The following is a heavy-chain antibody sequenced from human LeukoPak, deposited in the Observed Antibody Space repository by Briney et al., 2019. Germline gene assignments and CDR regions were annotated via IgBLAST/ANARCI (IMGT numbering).Heavy chain of an antibody. D-gene: IGHD3-22*01. J-gene: IGHJ3*02. CDR3: AKKWSGDYDSSGVNDAFDI. CDR1: GFSFDEYA. CDR2: ISYSSETI. V-gene: IGHV3-9*01. Sequence: PTGGSLRLSCAASGFSFDEYAMHWVRQVPGKGLEWVSGISYSSETIGYVDSVKGRFTISRDNSKNTLYLQMNSLRAEDTAVYYCAKKWSGDYDSSGVNDAFDIWGQGTMVTVSS.